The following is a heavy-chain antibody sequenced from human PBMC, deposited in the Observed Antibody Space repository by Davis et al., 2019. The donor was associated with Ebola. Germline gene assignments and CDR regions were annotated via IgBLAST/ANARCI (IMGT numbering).Heavy chain of an antibody. V-gene: IGHV1-69*02. CDR3: VKTRSNWWNDALEI. Sequence: SVKVSCKASGYTFTGYYMHWVRQAPGQGLEWMGRIIPILGIANYAQKFQGRVTITADKSTSTAYMELSRLRSDDTAVYYCVKTRSNWWNDALEIWGRGTMVIVSS. CDR2: IIPILGIA. D-gene: IGHD2-8*02. CDR1: GYTFTGYY. J-gene: IGHJ3*02.